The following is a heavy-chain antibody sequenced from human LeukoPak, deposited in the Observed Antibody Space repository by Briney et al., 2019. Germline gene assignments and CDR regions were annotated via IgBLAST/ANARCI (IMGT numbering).Heavy chain of an antibody. CDR3: ARWYCSNNLCFHMDG. CDR2: VHYSGGS. J-gene: IGHJ6*03. V-gene: IGHV4-59*08. Sequence: SETLSLTCTVSGVSISTYYWSWIRQPPGKGLEWIGYVHYSGGSAYIPSRKSRVTMSVDTSKNQFSLSLTSVTAADTALYYCARWYCSNNLCFHMDGWGKGTTVTVSS. CDR1: GVSISTYY. D-gene: IGHD2-2*01.